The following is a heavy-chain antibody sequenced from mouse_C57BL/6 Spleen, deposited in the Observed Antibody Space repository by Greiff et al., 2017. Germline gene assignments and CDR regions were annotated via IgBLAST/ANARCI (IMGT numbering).Heavy chain of an antibody. V-gene: IGHV1-5*01. CDR3: TRERVYDYDGEFAY. CDR2: INPGNSDT. Sequence: EVQLQQSGPVLARPGASVKMSCKTSGYTFTSYWMHWVKQRPGQGLEWIGAINPGNSDTSYNQKFKGKATLTADTSASTAYMELSSLTNEDSAVYFCTRERVYDYDGEFAYWGQGTLVTVSA. J-gene: IGHJ3*01. CDR1: GYTFTSYW. D-gene: IGHD2-4*01.